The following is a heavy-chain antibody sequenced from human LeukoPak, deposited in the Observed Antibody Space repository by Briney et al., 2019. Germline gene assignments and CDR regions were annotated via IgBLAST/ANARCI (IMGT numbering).Heavy chain of an antibody. CDR3: APARSLYAVRPGRNQGFYRSVPLVRGLDV. CDR2: SSSGGDT. CDR1: GFXFNSYA. V-gene: IGHV3-23*01. D-gene: IGHD3-16*02. Sequence: PGGSLRLSCAASGFXFNSYAIGWVRQVPGQGREWVSPSSSGGDTDYADSMAGRFTVSRDKSRDTVFLQMNSLTTEDTAVYHCAPARSLYAVRPGRNQGFYRSVPLVRGLDVWGQGTTVTVSS. J-gene: IGHJ6*02.